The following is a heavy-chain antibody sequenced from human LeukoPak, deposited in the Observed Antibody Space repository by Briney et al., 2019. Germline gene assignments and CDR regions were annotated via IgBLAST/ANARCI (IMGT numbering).Heavy chain of an antibody. Sequence: GGSLRLSCAASGFTFSSYAISWVRQAPGKGLEWVSAISGSGGSTYYADSVKGRFTISRDNSKNTLYLQMNSLRAEDTAVYYCAKKVADIVVVVAAWYFDLWSRGTLVTVSS. D-gene: IGHD2-15*01. CDR3: AKKVADIVVVVAAWYFDL. J-gene: IGHJ2*01. CDR1: GFTFSSYA. CDR2: ISGSGGST. V-gene: IGHV3-23*01.